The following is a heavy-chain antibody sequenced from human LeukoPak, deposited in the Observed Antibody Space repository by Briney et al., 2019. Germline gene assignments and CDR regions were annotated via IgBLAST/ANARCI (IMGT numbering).Heavy chain of an antibody. V-gene: IGHV3-15*01. J-gene: IGHJ4*02. D-gene: IGHD3-22*01. CDR1: GFTFSSYA. CDR2: VKSKTDGGTT. CDR3: TTYSSDSSGYYQFDY. Sequence: GGSLRLSCAASGFTFSSYAMHWVRQAPGKGQEWIGRVKSKTDGGTTDYAAPVKGRFTISRDDSKNTLYLQMNSLKTEDTAVYYCTTYSSDSSGYYQFDYWGQGTLVTVSS.